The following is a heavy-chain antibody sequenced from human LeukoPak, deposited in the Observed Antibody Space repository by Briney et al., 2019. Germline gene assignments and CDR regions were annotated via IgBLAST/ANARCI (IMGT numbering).Heavy chain of an antibody. CDR2: ISAYNGNT. CDR3: ARVLSNSGSYFLQKYYFDY. Sequence: GASVKVSRKASGYTFTSYGISWVRQAPGQGLEWMGWISAYNGNTNYAQKLQGRVTMTTDTSTSTAYMELRSLRSDDTAVYYCARVLSNSGSYFLQKYYFDYWGQGTLVTVSS. V-gene: IGHV1-18*01. J-gene: IGHJ4*02. CDR1: GYTFTSYG. D-gene: IGHD1-26*01.